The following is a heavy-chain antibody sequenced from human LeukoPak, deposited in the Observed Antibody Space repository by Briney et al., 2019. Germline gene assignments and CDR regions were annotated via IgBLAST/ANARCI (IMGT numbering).Heavy chain of an antibody. CDR3: ARVAQNMQRIAVAATSTWRANWYFDL. D-gene: IGHD6-19*01. Sequence: PSETLSLTCTVSGGSISTYYWSWIRQPAGKGLEWIGRIYSGGSTHYNPSPKSRVTMSVDRSKNQFSLKLSSVTAAGTAVYYCARVAQNMQRIAVAATSTWRANWYFDLWGRGTLVTVSS. V-gene: IGHV4-4*07. J-gene: IGHJ2*01. CDR1: GGSISTYY. CDR2: IYSGGST.